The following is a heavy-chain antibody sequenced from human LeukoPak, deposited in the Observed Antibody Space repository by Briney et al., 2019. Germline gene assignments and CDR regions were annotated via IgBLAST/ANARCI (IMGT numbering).Heavy chain of an antibody. CDR2: IYYSGIT. CDR1: GGSISSSSYY. D-gene: IGHD1-26*01. V-gene: IGHV4-39*01. Sequence: PSETLSLTCTVSGGSISSSSYYWGWIRQPPGKGLEWIGTIYYSGITYYNPSLKSRVTISVDTSKNQFSLKLSSVTAADTALYYCARHDHIVEAEVHYWGQGTLVTVSS. J-gene: IGHJ4*02. CDR3: ARHDHIVEAEVHY.